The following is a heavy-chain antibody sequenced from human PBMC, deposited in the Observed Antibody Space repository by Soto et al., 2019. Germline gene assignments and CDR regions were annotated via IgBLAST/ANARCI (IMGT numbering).Heavy chain of an antibody. J-gene: IGHJ5*02. V-gene: IGHV3-23*01. CDR3: AREGGNLNWFDP. D-gene: IGHD1-26*01. CDR1: GFTFSSYA. CDR2: ISGSGAST. Sequence: GGSLRLSCAASGFTFSSYAMSWVRQAPGKGLEWVSAISGSGASTYYADSVKGRFTISRDNSKNTLYLQMNSLRAEDTAVYYCAREGGNLNWFDPWGQGTLVTVSS.